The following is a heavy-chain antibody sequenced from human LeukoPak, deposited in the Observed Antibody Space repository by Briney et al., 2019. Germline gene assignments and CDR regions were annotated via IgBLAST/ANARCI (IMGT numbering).Heavy chain of an antibody. V-gene: IGHV1-18*01. CDR3: ARVDGYLSFDY. CDR2: ISVYNDNT. CDR1: GYIFTSYG. J-gene: IGHJ4*02. D-gene: IGHD5-24*01. Sequence: GASXKVSCKASGYIFTSYGIAWVRQAPGQGLEWRGWISVYNDNTNYAQKLQGRVTMTTDTSTSTAYMELRSLRSDDTAVYYCARVDGYLSFDYWGQGALVTVSS.